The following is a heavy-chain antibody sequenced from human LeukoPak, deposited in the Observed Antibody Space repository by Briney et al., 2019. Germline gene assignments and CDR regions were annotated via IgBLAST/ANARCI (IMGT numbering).Heavy chain of an antibody. V-gene: IGHV4-34*01. Sequence: SETLSLTCAVYGGSFSGYYWSWIRQPPGRGLEWIGEINHSGSTNYNPSLKSRVTISVDTSKNQFSLKLSSVTAADTAVYYCARAPWAAGTRGERRRGAFDIWGQGTMVTVSS. CDR3: ARAPWAAGTRGERRRGAFDI. CDR1: GGSFSGYY. CDR2: INHSGST. J-gene: IGHJ3*02. D-gene: IGHD1-1*01.